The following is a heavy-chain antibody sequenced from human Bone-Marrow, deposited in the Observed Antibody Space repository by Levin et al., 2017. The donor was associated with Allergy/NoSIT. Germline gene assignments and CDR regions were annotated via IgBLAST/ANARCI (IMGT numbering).Heavy chain of an antibody. CDR2: ISFSSSYI. CDR3: ARDSSGWLYGMDV. D-gene: IGHD6-19*01. J-gene: IGHJ6*02. V-gene: IGHV3-21*01. Sequence: KPGGSLSLSCAASGFTFSSYNMNWVRQAPGKGLEWVSSISFSSSYIYYVDSVKGRFTISRDNAKSSLYLQMDSLRAEDTAVYYCARDSSGWLYGMDVWGQGTTVTVSS. CDR1: GFTFSSYN.